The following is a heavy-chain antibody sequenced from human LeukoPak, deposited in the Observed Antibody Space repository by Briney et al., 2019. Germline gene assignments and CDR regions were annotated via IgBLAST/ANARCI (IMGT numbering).Heavy chain of an antibody. V-gene: IGHV3-53*01. CDR3: ARVRVVRGVIYKSHDAFDI. CDR1: GFTVSSGC. Sequence: PGGSLRLSCAVSGFTVSSGCMSWVRQAPGKGLEWVSFIYGGDATYYADSVKGRFTISRDNFKNTLYLQMNSLRAEDTAVYYCARVRVVRGVIYKSHDAFDIWGQGTMVTVSS. D-gene: IGHD3-10*01. J-gene: IGHJ3*02. CDR2: IYGGDAT.